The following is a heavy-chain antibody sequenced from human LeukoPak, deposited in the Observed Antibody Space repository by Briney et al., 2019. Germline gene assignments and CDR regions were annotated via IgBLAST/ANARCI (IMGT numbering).Heavy chain of an antibody. CDR1: GFTFSSYS. CDR2: ISSSGSYI. V-gene: IGHV3-21*01. J-gene: IGHJ4*02. Sequence: GGSLRLSCAASGFTFSSYSMNWVRQAPGKGLEWVSSISSSGSYIYYADSVKGRFTISRDNAKNSLYLQMNSLRAEDTAVYYCARGYYGDPSQVYYFDYWGQGTLVAVSS. D-gene: IGHD4-17*01. CDR3: ARGYYGDPSQVYYFDY.